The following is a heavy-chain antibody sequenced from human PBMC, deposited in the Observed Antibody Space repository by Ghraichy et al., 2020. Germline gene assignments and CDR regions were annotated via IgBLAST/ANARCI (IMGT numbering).Heavy chain of an antibody. D-gene: IGHD4-23*01. CDR2: IYWDDDK. Sequence: SGPTLVKPTQTLTLTCTFSGFSLSTSGVGVGWIRQPPGKALEWLALIYWDDDKRYSPSLKSRLTITKDTSKNQVVLTMTNMDPVDTATYYCALTYPYGGLGDFDYWGQGTLVTVSS. CDR1: GFSLSTSGVG. CDR3: ALTYPYGGLGDFDY. V-gene: IGHV2-5*02. J-gene: IGHJ4*02.